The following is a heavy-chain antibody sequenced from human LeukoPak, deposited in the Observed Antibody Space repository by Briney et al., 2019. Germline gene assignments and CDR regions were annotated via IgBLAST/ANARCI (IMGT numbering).Heavy chain of an antibody. CDR2: ISGSGGST. D-gene: IGHD4/OR15-4a*01. Sequence: GGSLRLSCAASGFTFSSYAMSWVRQAPGKGLEWVSAISGSGGSTYYADSVKGRFTISRDNSKNTLYLQMNSLRAEDTAVYYCAKDLSARQKFSMGDPWGQGTLVTVSS. CDR3: AKDLSARQKFSMGDP. CDR1: GFTFSSYA. V-gene: IGHV3-23*01. J-gene: IGHJ5*02.